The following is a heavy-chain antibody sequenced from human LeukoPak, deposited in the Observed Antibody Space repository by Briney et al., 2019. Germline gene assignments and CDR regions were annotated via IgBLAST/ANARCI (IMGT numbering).Heavy chain of an antibody. V-gene: IGHV1-8*01. D-gene: IGHD2-8*02. CDR3: ARARLVRGPVTPLYYFDY. Sequence: GASVKVSCKASGYTFTTYDINGVRQATGQGLDGMGWMNLNSANTDYAQKFQGRVTITRNTSISTAYMELNSLRSDDTAVYYCARARLVRGPVTPLYYFDYWGQGVLVTVSS. CDR1: GYTFTTYD. J-gene: IGHJ4*02. CDR2: MNLNSANT.